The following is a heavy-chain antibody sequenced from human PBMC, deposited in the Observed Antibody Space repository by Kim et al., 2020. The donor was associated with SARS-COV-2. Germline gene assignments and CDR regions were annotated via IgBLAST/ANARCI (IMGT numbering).Heavy chain of an antibody. CDR2: IYQDGAEK. Sequence: GGSLRLSCAASGFTFSSHWMSWVRQAPGKGLEWVANIYQDGAEKYYVDSVEGRFTISRDNAKNSLYLQLTNLRAEDTAVYYCGRRNHVATAAFD. CDR1: GFTFSSHW. CDR3: GRRNHVATAAFD. V-gene: IGHV3-7*03. J-gene: IGHJ3*01.